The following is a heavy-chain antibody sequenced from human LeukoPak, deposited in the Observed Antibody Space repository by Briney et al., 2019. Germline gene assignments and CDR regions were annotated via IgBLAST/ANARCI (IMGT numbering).Heavy chain of an antibody. CDR2: MNPNSGNT. Sequence: ASVKVSCKASGYTFTSYDINWVRQATGQGLEWMGWMNPNSGNTGYAQKFRGRVTMTRNTSISTAHMELSSLRSEDTAVYYCAKAAARRTYYYYYYMDVWGKGTTVTVSS. CDR3: AKAAARRTYYYYYYMDV. J-gene: IGHJ6*03. V-gene: IGHV1-8*01. CDR1: GYTFTSYD. D-gene: IGHD6-6*01.